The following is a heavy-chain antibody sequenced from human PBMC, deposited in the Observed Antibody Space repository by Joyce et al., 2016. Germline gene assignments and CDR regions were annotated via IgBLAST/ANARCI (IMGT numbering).Heavy chain of an antibody. CDR2: ISANSPYI. V-gene: IGHV3-21*01. Sequence: EVQLVESGGGLVKPGGSLRLSCAASGFTFSTYNMNWVRQAPVEGMEWVSSISANSPYIYYADSVKGRFAIYRDNAKNSLYLQMNSLRAEDTAVYYCARTKLYQLLLVDAFDIWGQGTMVTVSS. J-gene: IGHJ3*02. CDR3: ARTKLYQLLLVDAFDI. D-gene: IGHD2-2*01. CDR1: GFTFSTYN.